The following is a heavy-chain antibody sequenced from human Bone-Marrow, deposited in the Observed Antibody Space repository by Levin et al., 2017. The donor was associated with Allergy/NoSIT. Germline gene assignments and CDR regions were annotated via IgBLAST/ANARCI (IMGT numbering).Heavy chain of an antibody. J-gene: IGHJ6*02. CDR2: IKNSGTT. Sequence: SETLSFTCSVSGGSISNSYWSWIRQAPGKGLEWIGYIKNSGTTKYNPSLNSRVTISADTSKNQVSLRLTSVTAADTAVYYCASLGYTISYYDYAMDVWGQGTTVTVSS. V-gene: IGHV4-59*01. D-gene: IGHD5-12*01. CDR3: ASLGYTISYYDYAMDV. CDR1: GGSISNSY.